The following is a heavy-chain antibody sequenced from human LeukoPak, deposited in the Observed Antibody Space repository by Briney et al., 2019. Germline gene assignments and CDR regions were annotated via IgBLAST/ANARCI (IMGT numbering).Heavy chain of an antibody. CDR1: GFTFSSYG. CDR3: ARGRVLYYYDSSGYQDAFDI. V-gene: IGHV3-33*01. CDR2: IWYDGSNK. Sequence: RSLRLSCAASGFTFSSYGMHWVRQTPGKGLEWVAVIWYDGSNKYYADSVKGRFTISRDNSKNTLYLQMNSLRAEDTAVYYCARGRVLYYYDSSGYQDAFDIWDQGTMVTVSS. D-gene: IGHD3-22*01. J-gene: IGHJ3*02.